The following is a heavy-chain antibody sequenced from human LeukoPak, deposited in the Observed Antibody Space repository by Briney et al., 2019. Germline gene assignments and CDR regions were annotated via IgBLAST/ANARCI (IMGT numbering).Heavy chain of an antibody. CDR3: ARSTGYSYGITFYYYYGMDV. V-gene: IGHV4-59*01. Sequence: SETLSLTCTVSGGSISSYYWSWIRQPPGKGLEWIGYIYYSGSTNYNPSLTSRVTISVDTSKNQFSLKLSSVTAADTAVYYCARSTGYSYGITFYYYYGMDVWGQGTTVTVSS. CDR2: IYYSGST. J-gene: IGHJ6*02. D-gene: IGHD5-18*01. CDR1: GGSISSYY.